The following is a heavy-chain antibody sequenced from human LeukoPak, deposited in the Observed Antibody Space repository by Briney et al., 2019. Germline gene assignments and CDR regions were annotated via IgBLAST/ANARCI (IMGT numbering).Heavy chain of an antibody. CDR3: ARDDLRTTIFGVTYYMDV. V-gene: IGHV3-21*01. D-gene: IGHD3-3*01. CDR1: GFTFSSYS. CDR2: ISSSSSYI. J-gene: IGHJ6*03. Sequence: GGSLRLSCAASGFTFSSYSMNWVRQAPGKGLEWVSSISSSSSYIYYADSVKGRFTISRDNAKNSLYLQMNSLRAEDTAVYYCARDDLRTTIFGVTYYMDVWGKGTTVTVSS.